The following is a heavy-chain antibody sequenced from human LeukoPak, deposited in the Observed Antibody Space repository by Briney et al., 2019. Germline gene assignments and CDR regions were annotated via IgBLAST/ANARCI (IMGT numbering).Heavy chain of an antibody. J-gene: IGHJ4*02. Sequence: GESLKISCKGSGYSFATPWIGWVRQMPGKGLEWMGIIYPGDSDTRYSPSFQGQVTISVDKSISTAYLQWSSLKASDTAMYYCARPNDYGYYFDYWGQGTLVTVSS. CDR2: IYPGDSDT. D-gene: IGHD4-17*01. V-gene: IGHV5-51*01. CDR3: ARPNDYGYYFDY. CDR1: GYSFATPW.